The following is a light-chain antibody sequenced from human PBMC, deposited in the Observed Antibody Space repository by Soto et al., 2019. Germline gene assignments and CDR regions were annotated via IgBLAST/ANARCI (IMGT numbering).Light chain of an antibody. J-gene: IGLJ2*01. Sequence: QSVLTQPPSVSGAPGQRVTISCTGSSSNIGAGHVVHWYQQFPGRAPNLLIYGSSNRPSGVPDRFSGSKSGTSASLAITGLQTEDEADYYCQSYDNTLSASVFGGRTKPTVL. V-gene: IGLV1-40*01. CDR2: GSS. CDR3: QSYDNTLSASV. CDR1: SSNIGAGHV.